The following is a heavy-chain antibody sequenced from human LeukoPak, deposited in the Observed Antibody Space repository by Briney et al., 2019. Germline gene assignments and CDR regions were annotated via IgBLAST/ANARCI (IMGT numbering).Heavy chain of an antibody. CDR3: ARGAWNGYYYGMDV. V-gene: IGHV1-69*04. J-gene: IGHJ6*02. D-gene: IGHD1-1*01. CDR1: GGTFSSYA. CDR2: IIPILGIA. Sequence: SVKVSCKASGGTFSSYAISWVRQAPGQGLEWMGRIIPILGIANYAQKFQGRVTITADKSTSTAYMELSSLRSEDTAAYYCARGAWNGYYYGMDVWGQGTTVTVSS.